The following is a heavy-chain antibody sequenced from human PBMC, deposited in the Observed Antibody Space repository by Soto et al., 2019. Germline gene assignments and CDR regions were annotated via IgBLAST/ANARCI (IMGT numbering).Heavy chain of an antibody. J-gene: IGHJ3*01. D-gene: IGHD3-9*01. V-gene: IGHV3-74*01. CDR1: GFTFSSYA. CDR2: INTDGSST. Sequence: PGRSLRLSCAASGFTFSSYAMSWVRQAPGKGLVWVSRINTDGSSTNYADSVKGRFTISRDNAKNTLYLQMNSLRAEDTAVYYYERSPGGYYIDWGQGTMVTVSS. CDR3: ERSPGGYYID.